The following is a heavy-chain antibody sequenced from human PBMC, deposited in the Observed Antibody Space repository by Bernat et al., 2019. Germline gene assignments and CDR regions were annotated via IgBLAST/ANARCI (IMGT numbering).Heavy chain of an antibody. CDR3: ARVVPAAVGRQFYYYMDV. V-gene: IGHV4-31*03. J-gene: IGHJ6*03. CDR1: GGYISRGGYH. Sequence: QVQLQESGPGLVKPSQTLSLTCTVSGGYISRGGYHWSWIRQHPGKGLEWIGYIYNSGRTYYKPSLESRVTISIDTPKNQFSLRLSSVTAADTAVYYCARVVPAAVGRQFYYYMDVWGRGTTVTVSS. D-gene: IGHD2-2*01. CDR2: IYNSGRT.